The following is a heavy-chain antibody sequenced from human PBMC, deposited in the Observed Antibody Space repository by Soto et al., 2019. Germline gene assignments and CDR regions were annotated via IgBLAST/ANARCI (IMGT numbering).Heavy chain of an antibody. J-gene: IGHJ4*02. CDR2: ISYDGSNK. D-gene: IGHD6-13*01. Sequence: GGSLRLSCAASGFTFSSYAMHWVRQAPGKGLEWVAVISYDGSNKYYADSVKGRFTISRDNSKNTLYLQMNSPRAEDTVVYYCAREKEYSSSWYGYFDYWGQGTLVTVSS. V-gene: IGHV3-30-3*01. CDR3: AREKEYSSSWYGYFDY. CDR1: GFTFSSYA.